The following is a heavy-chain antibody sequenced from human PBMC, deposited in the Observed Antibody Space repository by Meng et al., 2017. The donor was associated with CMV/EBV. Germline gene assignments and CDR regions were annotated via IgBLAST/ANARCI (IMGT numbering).Heavy chain of an antibody. J-gene: IGHJ6*02. Sequence: GESLKISCAASGFTFSDYYMSWIRQAPGRGLEWVSYISNSGNTIYYADSVKGRFTISRDNAKNSLYLQMNSLRAEDAAVDYCARDQKGLRLKWAYYYGMDVWGQGTTVTVSS. CDR1: GFTFSDYY. CDR2: ISNSGNTI. CDR3: ARDQKGLRLKWAYYYGMDV. D-gene: IGHD3-16*01. V-gene: IGHV3-11*01.